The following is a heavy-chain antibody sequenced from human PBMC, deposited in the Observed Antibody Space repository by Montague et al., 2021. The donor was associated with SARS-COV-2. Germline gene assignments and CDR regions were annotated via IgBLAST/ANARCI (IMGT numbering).Heavy chain of an antibody. D-gene: IGHD3-10*01. CDR1: GGSISSSNYY. V-gene: IGHV4-39*07. Sequence: SETLSLTCTVSGGSISSSNYYWGWIRQPLGKGLEWIGNMYYSGSTYSNPSLKSRVTISIDTSKNQFSLKLSSVTAADTAVYYCARDDIVLQGVTKGMDVWGQGTTVTVSS. CDR2: MYYSGST. CDR3: ARDDIVLQGVTKGMDV. J-gene: IGHJ6*02.